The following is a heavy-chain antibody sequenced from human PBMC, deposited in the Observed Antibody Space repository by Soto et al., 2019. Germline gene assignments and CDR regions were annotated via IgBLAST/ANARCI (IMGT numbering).Heavy chain of an antibody. Sequence: GGSLRLSCAASGFTFSSYGMHWVRQAPGKGLEWVAVISYDGSNKYYADSVKGRFTISRGNSKNTLYLQMNSLRAEDTAVYYCAKDPALRFLEWLLHFWGQGTLVTVSS. CDR2: ISYDGSNK. J-gene: IGHJ4*02. CDR3: AKDPALRFLEWLLHF. V-gene: IGHV3-30*18. D-gene: IGHD3-3*01. CDR1: GFTFSSYG.